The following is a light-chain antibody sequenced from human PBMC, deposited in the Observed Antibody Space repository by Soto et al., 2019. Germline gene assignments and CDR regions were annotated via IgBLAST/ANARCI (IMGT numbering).Light chain of an antibody. V-gene: IGLV4-69*01. CDR3: QTWGTGLVV. Sequence: PVLTQSPSASASLGASVKLTCTLSRGHSSYAIAWHQQQPEKGPRSLMKLNSDVSHSKGDGIPDRFSGSSSGAERHLTISSLQSDDEAAYYCQTWGTGLVVFGGWTQLTVL. CDR2: LNSDVSH. J-gene: IGLJ2*01. CDR1: RGHSSYA.